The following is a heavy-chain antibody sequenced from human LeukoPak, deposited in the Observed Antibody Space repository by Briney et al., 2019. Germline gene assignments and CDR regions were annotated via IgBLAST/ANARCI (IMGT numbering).Heavy chain of an antibody. Sequence: PGGSLRLSCAASGFTFSSYWMSWVRQAPGKGLEWVAHIKQDGSEKNYVDSVKGRFTISRDNSKSTVYLQMNSLRAEDTALYYCAKLSREGGYCSGSTCYTFDYWGQGTLVTVSS. CDR2: IKQDGSEK. D-gene: IGHD2-15*01. V-gene: IGHV3-7*03. CDR1: GFTFSSYW. CDR3: AKLSREGGYCSGSTCYTFDY. J-gene: IGHJ4*02.